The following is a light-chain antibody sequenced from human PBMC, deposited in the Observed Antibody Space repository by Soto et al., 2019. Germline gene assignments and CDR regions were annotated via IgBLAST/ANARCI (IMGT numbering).Light chain of an antibody. CDR2: SDN. Sequence: QPVLTQPPSASGTPGQRVTISCSGSRSNIGTNTLNWYQQLPGTAPKLLIYSDNHRPSGVPDRFFGSRSGTSASLAISGLRSDDEADYYCAAWDDSLSGVVFGGGTKLTVL. J-gene: IGLJ2*01. CDR1: RSNIGTNT. CDR3: AAWDDSLSGVV. V-gene: IGLV1-44*01.